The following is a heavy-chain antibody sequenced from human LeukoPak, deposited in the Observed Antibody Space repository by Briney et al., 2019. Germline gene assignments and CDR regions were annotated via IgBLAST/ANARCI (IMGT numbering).Heavy chain of an antibody. J-gene: IGHJ3*02. CDR3: ARDGGYYDSSGYRGGAFDI. D-gene: IGHD3-22*01. V-gene: IGHV1-46*01. CDR1: GYTFTSYY. CDR2: INPSGGST. Sequence: ASVTVSCKASGYTFTSYYMHWVRQAPGQGLEWMGLINPSGGSTSYAQKFQGRVTMTRDTSTSTVYMELSSLRSEDTAVYYCARDGGYYDSSGYRGGAFDIWGQGTMVTVSS.